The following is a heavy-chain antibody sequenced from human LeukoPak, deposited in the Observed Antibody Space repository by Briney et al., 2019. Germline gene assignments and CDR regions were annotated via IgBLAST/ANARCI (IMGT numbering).Heavy chain of an antibody. J-gene: IGHJ4*02. V-gene: IGHV1-2*02. CDR1: GYTFTAYY. D-gene: IGHD2-2*01. CDR2: INPNSGGT. Sequence: GASVKVSRKASGYTFTAYYMHWVRQAPGQGLEWMGWINPNSGGTNYAQKFQGRVTMTRDTSISTAYMELSRLGSDDTAVYYCARDRVVVPAAFDYWGQGTLVTVSS. CDR3: ARDRVVVPAAFDY.